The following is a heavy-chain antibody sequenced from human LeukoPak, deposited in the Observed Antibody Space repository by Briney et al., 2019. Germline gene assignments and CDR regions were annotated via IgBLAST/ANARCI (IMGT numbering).Heavy chain of an antibody. CDR1: GSSISSSSYY. CDR3: ARVIVVVPAAMRGLFDY. Sequence: SETLSLTCTVSGSSISSSSYYWGWIRQPPGKGLEWIGSIYYSGSTYYNPSLKSRVTISVDTSKNQFSLKLSSVTAADTAVYYRARVIVVVPAAMRGLFDYWGQGTLVTVSS. V-gene: IGHV4-39*07. J-gene: IGHJ4*02. D-gene: IGHD2-2*01. CDR2: IYYSGST.